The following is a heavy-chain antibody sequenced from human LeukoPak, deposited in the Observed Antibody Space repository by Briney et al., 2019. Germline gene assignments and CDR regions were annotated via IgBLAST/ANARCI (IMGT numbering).Heavy chain of an antibody. J-gene: IGHJ4*02. D-gene: IGHD3-22*01. CDR3: AREEEDYCDSSGYYGD. V-gene: IGHV4-4*07. Sequence: SETLSLTCTVSGGSISSYYWSWIRQPAGKGLEWIGRIYTSGSTNYNPSLKSRVTMSVDTSKNQFSLKLSSVTAADTAVCYCAREEEDYCDSSGYYGDWGQGTLVTVSS. CDR2: IYTSGST. CDR1: GGSISSYY.